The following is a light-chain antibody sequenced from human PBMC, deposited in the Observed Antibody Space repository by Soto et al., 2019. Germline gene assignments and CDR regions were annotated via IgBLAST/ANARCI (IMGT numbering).Light chain of an antibody. Sequence: IQLTQSPSSLSAYVGDRVTISCRTSQGISSHLAWYQQKPGEAPKLLIYDASTLQSGVPSRFSGSGSGADFTLTISSLQPEDCAASYCEQVSSYPLTFGGGTKVEI. J-gene: IGKJ4*01. CDR1: QGISSH. CDR2: DAS. CDR3: EQVSSYPLT. V-gene: IGKV1-9*01.